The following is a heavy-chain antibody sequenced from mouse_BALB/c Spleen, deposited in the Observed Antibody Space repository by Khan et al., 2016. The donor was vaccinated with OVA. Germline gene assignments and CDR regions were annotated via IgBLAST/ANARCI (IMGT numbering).Heavy chain of an antibody. Sequence: EVQLKQSGTVLARPGASVKMSCKASGYSFTSYWMHWVKQRPGLGLEWIGAIYPGISDTRYNQKFKGKAKLTAVTSASTAYMELSSLTNEDSAVYYCTRSYGSYYFDYWGQGTPFTVSS. D-gene: IGHD2-2*01. V-gene: IGHV1-5*01. J-gene: IGHJ2*01. CDR2: IYPGISDT. CDR3: TRSYGSYYFDY. CDR1: GYSFTSYW.